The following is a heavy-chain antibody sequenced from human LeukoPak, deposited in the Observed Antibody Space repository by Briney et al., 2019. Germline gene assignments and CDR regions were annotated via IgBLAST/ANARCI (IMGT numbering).Heavy chain of an antibody. J-gene: IGHJ1*01. Sequence: ASVKVSCKASGYTFTSYGISWVRQAPGQGLEWMGWISAYNGNTNYAQKLQGRVTMTTDTSTSTAYMELRSLSSDDTAVYYCARDLAEWAREEMTYEYFQHWGQGTLVTVSS. CDR2: ISAYNGNT. CDR1: GYTFTSYG. D-gene: IGHD3-3*01. V-gene: IGHV1-18*01. CDR3: ARDLAEWAREEMTYEYFQH.